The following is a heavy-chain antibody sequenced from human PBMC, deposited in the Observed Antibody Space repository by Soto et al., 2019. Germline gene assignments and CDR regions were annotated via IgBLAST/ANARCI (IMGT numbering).Heavy chain of an antibody. D-gene: IGHD2-2*01. CDR1: GGSVIIGSYY. CDR3: AVGEGYCISTSCYVWFDP. J-gene: IGHJ5*02. CDR2: IYYSGST. Sequence: PSETLSLTCTVSGGSVIIGSYYWSWIRQPPGKGLEWIGYIYYSGSTNYNPSLKSRVTISVDTSKNQFSLKLSSVTAADTAVYYCAVGEGYCISTSCYVWFDPWGQGTLVTVSS. V-gene: IGHV4-61*01.